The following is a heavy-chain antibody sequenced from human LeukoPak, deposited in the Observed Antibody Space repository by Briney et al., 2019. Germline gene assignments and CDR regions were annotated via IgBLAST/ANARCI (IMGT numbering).Heavy chain of an antibody. D-gene: IGHD3-9*01. CDR2: ITNGGSTI. J-gene: IGHJ6*02. CDR1: GFTFSMYA. CDR3: ARSIGLTGGGVDV. V-gene: IGHV3-48*03. Sequence: GGSLRLSCAASGFTFSMYAMNWVRQAPGKGLEWASYITNGGSTIHHADSVKGRFTISRDNAKKTLYLQMNSLRAEDTAVYYCARSIGLTGGGVDVWGQGTTVTVSS.